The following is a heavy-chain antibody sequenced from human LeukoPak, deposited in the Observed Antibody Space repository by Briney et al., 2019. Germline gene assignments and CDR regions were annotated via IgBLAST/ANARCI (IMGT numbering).Heavy chain of an antibody. V-gene: IGHV4-34*01. CDR2: INHSGST. CDR1: GGSFSGYY. CDR3: ASWYYYDSSGYKDY. J-gene: IGHJ4*02. D-gene: IGHD3-22*01. Sequence: PSETLSLTCAVYGGSFSGYYWSWIRQPPGKGLEWIGEINHSGSTNYNPSLKSPVTISVDTPKNQFSLKLSSVTAADTAVYYCASWYYYDSSGYKDYWGQGTLVTVSS.